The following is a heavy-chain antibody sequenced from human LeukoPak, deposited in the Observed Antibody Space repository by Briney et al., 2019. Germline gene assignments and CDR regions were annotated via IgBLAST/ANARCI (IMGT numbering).Heavy chain of an antibody. J-gene: IGHJ6*02. Sequence: ASVKVSCKASGYTFTSYDINWVRQATGQGLEWTGWMNPNSGNTGYAQKFQGRVTMTRNTSISTAYMELSSLRSEDTAVYYCARLRHITIFGGMDVWGQGTTVTVSS. CDR2: MNPNSGNT. V-gene: IGHV1-8*01. D-gene: IGHD3-3*01. CDR3: ARLRHITIFGGMDV. CDR1: GYTFTSYD.